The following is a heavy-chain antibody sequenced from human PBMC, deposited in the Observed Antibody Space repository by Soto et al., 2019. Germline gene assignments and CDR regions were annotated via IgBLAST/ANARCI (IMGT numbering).Heavy chain of an antibody. CDR3: ARDGGYSGYDYYYYGMDV. Sequence: ASVKVSCKASGGTFSSYAISWVRQAPGQGLEWMGGIIPIHGIANYAQKFQGRVTITADKSTSTAYMELSSLRSEDTAVYYCARDGGYSGYDYYYYGMDVWGQGTTVTVSS. V-gene: IGHV1-69*10. J-gene: IGHJ6*02. D-gene: IGHD5-12*01. CDR1: GGTFSSYA. CDR2: IIPIHGIA.